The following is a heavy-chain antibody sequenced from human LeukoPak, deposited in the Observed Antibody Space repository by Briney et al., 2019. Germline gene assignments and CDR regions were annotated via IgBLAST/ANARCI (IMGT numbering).Heavy chain of an antibody. CDR1: GGSISSNDYY. Sequence: PSETLSLTCSVSGGSISSNDYYWGWIRQPPGKGLEWIGTMFYNGATKSNPSLSSRVTMSIDTSKNQFSLKLSSVTAADTAVYYCAREGGGNSVWGQGTLVTVSS. D-gene: IGHD4-23*01. V-gene: IGHV4-39*07. CDR2: MFYNGAT. CDR3: AREGGGNSV. J-gene: IGHJ4*02.